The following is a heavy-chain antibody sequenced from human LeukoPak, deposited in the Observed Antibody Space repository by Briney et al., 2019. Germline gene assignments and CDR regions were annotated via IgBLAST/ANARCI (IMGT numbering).Heavy chain of an antibody. V-gene: IGHV4-4*07. CDR2: IYTSGST. CDR3: ARDIRGGSASGTHEVYYYYYMDV. J-gene: IGHJ6*03. Sequence: SETLSLTCTVSGGSISSYYWSWIRQPAGKGLEWIGRIYTSGSTNYNPSLKSRVTMSVDTSKNQFSLKLSSVTAADTAVYYCARDIRGGSASGTHEVYYYYYMDVWGKGTTVTVSS. CDR1: GGSISSYY. D-gene: IGHD3-10*01.